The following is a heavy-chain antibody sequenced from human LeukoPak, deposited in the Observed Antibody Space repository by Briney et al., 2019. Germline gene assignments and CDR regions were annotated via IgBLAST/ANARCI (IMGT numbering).Heavy chain of an antibody. D-gene: IGHD3-22*01. J-gene: IGHJ4*02. CDR1: GYTFTSYG. V-gene: IGHV1-69*13. CDR3: ARATMIVAKYYFDY. Sequence: SVKVSCTASGYTFTSYGISWVRQAPGQGLEWMGGIIPIFGTANYAQKFQGRVTITADESTSTAYMELSSLRSEDTAVYYCARATMIVAKYYFDYWGQGTLVTVSS. CDR2: IIPIFGTA.